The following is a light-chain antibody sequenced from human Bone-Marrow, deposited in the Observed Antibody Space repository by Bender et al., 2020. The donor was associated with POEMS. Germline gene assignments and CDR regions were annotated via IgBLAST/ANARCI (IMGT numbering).Light chain of an antibody. CDR3: SSYTGRNNLVV. CDR2: EVT. CDR1: SSDVGSFKL. J-gene: IGLJ2*01. Sequence: QSALTQPASVSGSPGQSITISCTATSSDVGSFKLVSWYQQYPGKAPKLMIYEVTTRPSGVPDRFPGSKSGNTASLTVSGLQAEDEADYYCSSYTGRNNLVVFGGGTKLTVL. V-gene: IGLV2-14*02.